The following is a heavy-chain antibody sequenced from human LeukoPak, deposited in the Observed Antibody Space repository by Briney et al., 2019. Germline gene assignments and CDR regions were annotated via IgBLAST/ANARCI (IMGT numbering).Heavy chain of an antibody. CDR1: GFIFNKNA. CDR3: VKDRSTVVNNWFDP. D-gene: IGHD2-21*01. Sequence: GGSLRLSCAVSGFIFNKNAISWVRQAPGKGLEWVSAISGSGATTYYADSVKGRFTISRDNSKNTLYLQLNSLRAEDTAVYYCVKDRSTVVNNWFDPWGQGTLVTVSS. V-gene: IGHV3-23*01. CDR2: ISGSGATT. J-gene: IGHJ5*02.